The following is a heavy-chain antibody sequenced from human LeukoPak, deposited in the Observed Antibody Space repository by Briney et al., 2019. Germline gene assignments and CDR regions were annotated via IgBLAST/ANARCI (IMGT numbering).Heavy chain of an antibody. Sequence: GGSLRLSCAASGFTFSDYFISWVRQAPGKGLEWVSGISWNSGSIGYADSVKGRFTISRDNAKNSLYLQMNSLRAEDTALYYCPTGRGNYLGDWGQGTLVTVSS. V-gene: IGHV3-9*01. J-gene: IGHJ4*02. CDR3: PTGRGNYLGD. D-gene: IGHD4-11*01. CDR2: ISWNSGSI. CDR1: GFTFSDYF.